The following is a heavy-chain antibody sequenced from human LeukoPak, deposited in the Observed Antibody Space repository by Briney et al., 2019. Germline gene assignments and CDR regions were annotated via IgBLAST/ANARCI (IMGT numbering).Heavy chain of an antibody. CDR3: AKVREQWLVPIDDAFDI. J-gene: IGHJ3*02. V-gene: IGHV3-21*04. CDR2: ISSSSSYI. D-gene: IGHD6-19*01. CDR1: GFTFSSYW. Sequence: GGSLRLSCAASGFTFSSYWMHWVRQAPGKGLVWVSSISSSSSYIYYADSVKGRFTISRDNAKNSLYLQMNSLRAEDTAVYYCAKVREQWLVPIDDAFDIWGQGTMVTVSS.